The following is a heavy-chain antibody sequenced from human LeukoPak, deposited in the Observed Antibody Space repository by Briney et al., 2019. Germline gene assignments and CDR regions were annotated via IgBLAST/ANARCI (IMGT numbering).Heavy chain of an antibody. V-gene: IGHV4-59*01. CDR1: GGSISSYY. CDR3: ARVGPNSSGWFDPLTFDY. J-gene: IGHJ4*02. Sequence: KPSETLSLTCTVSGGSISSYYWSWIRQPPGKGLEWIGYIYYSGSTNYNPSLKSRVTISVDTSKNQFSLKLSSVTAADTAVYYCARVGPNSSGWFDPLTFDYWGQGTLVTVSS. D-gene: IGHD6-19*01. CDR2: IYYSGST.